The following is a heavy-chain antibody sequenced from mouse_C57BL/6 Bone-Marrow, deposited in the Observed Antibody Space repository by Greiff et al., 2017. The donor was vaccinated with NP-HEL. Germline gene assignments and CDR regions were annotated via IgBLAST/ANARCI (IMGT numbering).Heavy chain of an antibody. Sequence: QVQLQQSGAELVRPGTSVKVSCKASGYAFTNYWIEWVKQRPGQGLEWIGVINPGSGGTNYNEKFKGKATLTADKSSSTAYMQRSSLTSEDAAVYCCAGDDGTWFADWGKGPLVTVSA. CDR1: GYAFTNYW. D-gene: IGHD1-1*01. J-gene: IGHJ3*01. V-gene: IGHV1-54*01. CDR3: AGDDGTWFAD. CDR2: INPGSGGT.